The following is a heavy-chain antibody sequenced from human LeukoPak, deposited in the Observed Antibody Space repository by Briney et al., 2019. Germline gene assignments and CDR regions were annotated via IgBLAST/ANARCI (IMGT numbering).Heavy chain of an antibody. V-gene: IGHV4-59*01. CDR3: ARLAESYYYGMDV. Sequence: PSETLSLTCTVSGGSLSSYYWSWIRQPPGKGLEWIGYIYYSGSTNYNPTLKSRVPISVDTSKNQFSLKLSSVTAADTAVYYCARLAESYYYGMDVWGQGTTVTVSS. CDR2: IYYSGST. D-gene: IGHD6-19*01. CDR1: GGSLSSYY. J-gene: IGHJ6*02.